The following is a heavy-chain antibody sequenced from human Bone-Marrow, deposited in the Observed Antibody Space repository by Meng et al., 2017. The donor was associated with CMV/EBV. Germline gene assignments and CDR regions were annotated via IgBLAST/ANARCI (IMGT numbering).Heavy chain of an antibody. D-gene: IGHD1-20*01. CDR2: IYSGGYT. J-gene: IGHJ4*02. V-gene: IGHV3-53*01. Sequence: GESLKISCAASGFTVSNNYMSWVRQAPGKGLEWVSVIYSGGYTYYADSVKGRFTISRDNAKNSPCLQMNSLRADDTAVYYCARTQYNWNDVALSNFDYWGQRTLVTVSS. CDR3: ARTQYNWNDVALSNFDY. CDR1: GFTVSNNY.